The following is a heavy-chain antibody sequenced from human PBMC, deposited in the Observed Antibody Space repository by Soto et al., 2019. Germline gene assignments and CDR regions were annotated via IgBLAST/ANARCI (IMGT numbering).Heavy chain of an antibody. Sequence: ASVKVSCKASGYTFTGYYMHWVRQAPGQGLEWMGWINPNSGGTNYAQKFQGRVTMTRDTSISTAYMELSRLRSDDTAVYYCARDPAFYVYYFDYWGQRTLVTVSS. CDR3: ARDPAFYVYYFDY. J-gene: IGHJ4*02. V-gene: IGHV1-2*02. CDR2: INPNSGGT. D-gene: IGHD3-10*02. CDR1: GYTFTGYY.